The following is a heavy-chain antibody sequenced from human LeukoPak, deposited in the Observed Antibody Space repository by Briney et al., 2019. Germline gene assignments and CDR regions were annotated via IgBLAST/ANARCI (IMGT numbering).Heavy chain of an antibody. Sequence: PGGSLRLSCAASGFTFSSYAMSWVRQAPGRGLEWVSTISGSGGSTYYADSVKGRFTISRDNSKNTLYLQMNSLRAEDTAVYYCAKRGATQTKEFGYWGQGTLVTVSS. D-gene: IGHD1-26*01. V-gene: IGHV3-23*01. J-gene: IGHJ4*02. CDR1: GFTFSSYA. CDR2: ISGSGGST. CDR3: AKRGATQTKEFGY.